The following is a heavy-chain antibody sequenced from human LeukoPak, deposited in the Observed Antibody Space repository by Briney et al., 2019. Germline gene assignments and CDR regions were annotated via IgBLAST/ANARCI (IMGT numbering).Heavy chain of an antibody. CDR2: ISSSSDYI. D-gene: IGHD5-24*01. CDR1: EFTFSSYS. Sequence: KPGGSLRLSCAASEFTFSSYSTNWVRQAPGKGLEWVSSISSSSDYIYYADSVKGRFTISRDNAKNSLYLQMNSLRAEDTAVYYCAREVATIRYFDYWGQGTPVTVSS. CDR3: AREVATIRYFDY. J-gene: IGHJ4*02. V-gene: IGHV3-21*01.